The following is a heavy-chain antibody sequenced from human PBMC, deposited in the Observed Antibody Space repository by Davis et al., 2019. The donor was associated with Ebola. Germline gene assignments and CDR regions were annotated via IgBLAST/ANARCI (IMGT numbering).Heavy chain of an antibody. CDR1: GFSFSSFA. D-gene: IGHD3-3*01. CDR2: ISGSGDST. CDR3: AKDPRFLEWLLEWYYFDY. V-gene: IGHV3-23*01. J-gene: IGHJ4*02. Sequence: GESLKISCAASGFSFSSFAMSWVRQAPGKGLEWVSAISGSGDSTYYADSVKGRFTISRDNSKNTLYLQMNSLRAEDTAVYYCAKDPRFLEWLLEWYYFDYWGQGTLVTVSS.